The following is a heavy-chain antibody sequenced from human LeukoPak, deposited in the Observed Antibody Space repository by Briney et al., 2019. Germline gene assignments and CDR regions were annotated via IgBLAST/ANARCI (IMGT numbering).Heavy chain of an antibody. CDR1: GGSISSYY. CDR3: ARDAGGTILS. J-gene: IGHJ4*02. V-gene: IGHV4-59*01. Sequence: PSETLSLTCTVSGGSISSYYWSWIRQPPGKGLEGIGYIYYSGSTNYNPSLKSRVTISEDTSKNQFSLKLSSVTAADTAVYYCARDAGGTILSWGQGTLVTVSS. D-gene: IGHD1-1*01. CDR2: IYYSGST.